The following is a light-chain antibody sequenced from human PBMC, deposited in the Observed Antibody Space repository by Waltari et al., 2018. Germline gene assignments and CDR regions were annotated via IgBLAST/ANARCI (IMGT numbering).Light chain of an antibody. V-gene: IGKV1-33*01. CDR3: QQSDNFPRT. Sequence: DIQMTQSPSPLSASVGDKVTITCQASQDINTYLTWYQQKPGKAPKLLIHEASKLEKGVPSRFSGSGSGTDFTFTISSLQPEDIATYYCQQSDNFPRTFGQGTKVEI. CDR1: QDINTY. CDR2: EAS. J-gene: IGKJ2*02.